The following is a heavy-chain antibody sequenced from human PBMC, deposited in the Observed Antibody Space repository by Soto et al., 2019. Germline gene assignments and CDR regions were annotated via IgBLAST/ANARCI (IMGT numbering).Heavy chain of an antibody. CDR2: TRNKANSYTT. J-gene: IGHJ3*02. D-gene: IGHD6-19*01. Sequence: GGSLRLSCAASGFTFSDHYMDWVRQAPGKGLEWVGRTRNKANSYTTEYAASVKGRFTISRDDSKNSLYLQMNSLKTEDTAVYYCARGLRYQWLVGGDAFDIWGQGTMVTVSS. CDR1: GFTFSDHY. V-gene: IGHV3-72*01. CDR3: ARGLRYQWLVGGDAFDI.